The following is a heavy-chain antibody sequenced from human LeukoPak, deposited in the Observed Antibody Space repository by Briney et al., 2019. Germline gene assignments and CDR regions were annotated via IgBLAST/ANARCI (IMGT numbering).Heavy chain of an antibody. V-gene: IGHV3-23*01. CDR2: ISGSGGST. J-gene: IGHJ4*02. D-gene: IGHD6-13*01. CDR1: GFTFSSYA. Sequence: GGSLRLSCVASGFTFSSYAMSWVRQAPGKGLEWVSAISGSGGSTYYADSVKGRFTISRDNSKNTPYLQMNSLRAEDTAVYYCATRGIYFDYWGQGTLVTVSS. CDR3: ATRGIYFDY.